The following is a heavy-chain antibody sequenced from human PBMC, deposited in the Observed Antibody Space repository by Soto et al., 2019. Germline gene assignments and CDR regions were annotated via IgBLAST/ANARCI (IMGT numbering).Heavy chain of an antibody. J-gene: IGHJ4*02. V-gene: IGHV3-30-3*02. Sequence: GGSLRLSCAASGFTFSGYAMHWVRQAPGKGLEWVAIISFDGSKMYYADSVKGRFTISRDNSKNTVYLQMNSLRAEDTAVYYCAKKRAAGGTDFFDYWGQGTLVTVSS. CDR3: AKKRAAGGTDFFDY. CDR2: ISFDGSKM. D-gene: IGHD6-13*01. CDR1: GFTFSGYA.